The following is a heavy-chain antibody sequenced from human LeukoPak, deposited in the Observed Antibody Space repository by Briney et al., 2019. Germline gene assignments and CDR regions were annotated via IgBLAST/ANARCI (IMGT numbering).Heavy chain of an antibody. CDR1: GFTLSSTY. Sequence: GGSLRLSCAASGFTLSSTYMSWVRQAPGKGLEWVSVIYSGGSTYYADSVKGRFTISRDNSKNTLYLQMNSLRAEDTAVYYCARDRLYSSSSEDYWGQGTLVTVSS. D-gene: IGHD6-6*01. CDR3: ARDRLYSSSSEDY. V-gene: IGHV3-53*01. J-gene: IGHJ4*02. CDR2: IYSGGST.